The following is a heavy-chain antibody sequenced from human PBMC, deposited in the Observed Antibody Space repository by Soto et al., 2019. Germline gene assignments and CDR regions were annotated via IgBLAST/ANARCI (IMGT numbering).Heavy chain of an antibody. J-gene: IGHJ2*01. CDR3: ARDRGTMVRGVTPDWDFDR. V-gene: IGHV3-30-3*01. CDR1: GFTFSSYA. D-gene: IGHD3-10*01. Sequence: QVQLVESGGGVVQPGRSLRLSCAASGFTFSSYAMHWVRQAPGKGLEWVAVISYDGSNKYYADSVKGRFTISRDNSKNXLXQQRNSLRAEDTAVYYCARDRGTMVRGVTPDWDFDRWGRGTLVTVSS. CDR2: ISYDGSNK.